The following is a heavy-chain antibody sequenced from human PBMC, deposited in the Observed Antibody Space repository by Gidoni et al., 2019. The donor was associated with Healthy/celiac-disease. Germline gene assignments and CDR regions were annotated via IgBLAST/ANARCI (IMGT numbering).Heavy chain of an antibody. Sequence: QVQLVQSGAEVKKPGSSVKVSCKASGGPFSSYAISWVRQAPGQGLEWMGGIIPIFGTANYAQKFQGRVTITADESTSTAYMELSSLRSEDTAVYYCARPYSRVQFSPPSLWGQGTLVTVSS. CDR1: GGPFSSYA. D-gene: IGHD2-15*01. CDR2: IIPIFGTA. J-gene: IGHJ4*02. CDR3: ARPYSRVQFSPPSL. V-gene: IGHV1-69*01.